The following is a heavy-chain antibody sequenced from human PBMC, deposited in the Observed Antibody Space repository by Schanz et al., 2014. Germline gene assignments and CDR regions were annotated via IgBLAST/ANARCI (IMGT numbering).Heavy chain of an antibody. J-gene: IGHJ3*02. V-gene: IGHV3-64*04. Sequence: ESGGTLVRPGGSLRLSCSASGFTFSIYAMHWVRQAPGKGLEYVSSISSKGDMTFYGNSVKGRFTISRDNSKNTLYLQMNSLRAEDTAVYYCAKGRFGELSAFDIWGQGTMVTVSS. D-gene: IGHD3-10*01. CDR1: GFTFSIYA. CDR2: ISSKGDMT. CDR3: AKGRFGELSAFDI.